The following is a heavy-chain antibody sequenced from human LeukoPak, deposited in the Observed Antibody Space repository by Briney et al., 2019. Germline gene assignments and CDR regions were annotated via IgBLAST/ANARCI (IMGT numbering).Heavy chain of an antibody. CDR3: AKGIGIAAAAADAFDI. D-gene: IGHD6-13*01. CDR1: GFTFSRYT. V-gene: IGHV3-21*01. Sequence: GGSLRLSCAGSGFTFSRYTFNWVRQAPGRGLEWVSAISGDSKYIYYTDSVKGRFTISRDNSKNTLYLQMNSLRAEDTAVYYCAKGIGIAAAAADAFDIWGQGTMVTVSS. J-gene: IGHJ3*02. CDR2: ISGDSKYI.